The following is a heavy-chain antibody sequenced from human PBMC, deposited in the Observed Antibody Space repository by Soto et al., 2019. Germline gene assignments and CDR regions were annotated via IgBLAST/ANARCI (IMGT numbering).Heavy chain of an antibody. CDR1: GFTFTTFS. CDR3: EKGNGAYYYEN. J-gene: IGHJ4*02. CDR2: INTGATT. V-gene: IGHV3-23*01. Sequence: PGGSLRLSCTTSGFTFTTFSMTWVRQAPGKGLEWVSTINTGATTYYADSAKGRFTVSRDNSKKMLYLHMNSLRAEDTAVYYCEKGNGAYYYENWGQGTLVTVSS. D-gene: IGHD3-16*01.